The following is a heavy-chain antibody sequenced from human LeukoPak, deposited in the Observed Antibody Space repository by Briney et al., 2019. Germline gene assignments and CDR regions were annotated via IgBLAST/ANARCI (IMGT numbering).Heavy chain of an antibody. Sequence: ASVKVSCKASGYTFTSDGISWVRQAPGQGLEWMGWIIAYNGNTNYAQKLQGRVTMTTATYTSTAYMELRRLRSDDTAVYYCARDDWGIDYWGQGTLVTVSS. D-gene: IGHD2-21*01. CDR3: ARDDWGIDY. CDR2: IIAYNGNT. J-gene: IGHJ4*02. V-gene: IGHV1-18*01. CDR1: GYTFTSDG.